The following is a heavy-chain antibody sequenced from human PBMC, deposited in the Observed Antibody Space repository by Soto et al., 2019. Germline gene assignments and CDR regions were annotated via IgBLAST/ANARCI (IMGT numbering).Heavy chain of an antibody. CDR1: GGLFSSYP. CDR3: ARGGSCYTWFNEF. V-gene: IGHV1-69*01. J-gene: IGHJ4*02. Sequence: QEQLVQSGAEVQKPGSSVKVSCKASGGLFSSYPISWVRQVPGQGLEWMGGIIPVFQTAYYTQRFQGRVTITADESTNTAYMELSSLRSEDTAIYYCARGGSCYTWFNEFWGQGTLVTVSS. CDR2: IIPVFQTA. D-gene: IGHD3-22*01.